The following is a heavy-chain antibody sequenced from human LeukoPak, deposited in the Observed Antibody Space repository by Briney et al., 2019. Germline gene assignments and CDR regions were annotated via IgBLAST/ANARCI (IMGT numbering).Heavy chain of an antibody. CDR3: ARTKREGY. CDR1: GFTFSSYS. Sequence: PGGSLRLSCAASGFTFSSYSMNWVRQAPGKGLEWVSYISSSSTIYYADSVKGRFTISRDNAKNSLYLQMNSLRAEDTAVYYCARTKREGYWGQGTLVTVSS. J-gene: IGHJ4*02. V-gene: IGHV3-48*04. CDR2: ISSSSTI. D-gene: IGHD6-6*01.